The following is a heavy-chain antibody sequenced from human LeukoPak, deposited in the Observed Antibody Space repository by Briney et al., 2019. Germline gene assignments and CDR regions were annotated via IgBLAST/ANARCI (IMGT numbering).Heavy chain of an antibody. V-gene: IGHV2-70*11. CDR2: IDWDDDK. D-gene: IGHD2-2*01. J-gene: IGHJ4*02. CDR3: ARIRGSRYYLDY. Sequence: SGPTLVNPTQTLTLTCTFSGFSLSTSGMCVTWIRQPPGKALEWLARIDWDDDKYYYTSLKTRLTISKDTSKSQVVLTMTNMDPVDTATYYCARIRGSRYYLDYWGQGALVTVSS. CDR1: GFSLSTSGMC.